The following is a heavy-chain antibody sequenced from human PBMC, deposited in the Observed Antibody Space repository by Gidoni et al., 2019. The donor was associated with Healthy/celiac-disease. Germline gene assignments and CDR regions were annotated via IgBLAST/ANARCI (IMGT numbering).Heavy chain of an antibody. V-gene: IGHV1-2*02. CDR3: ARDQESVWGRLW. D-gene: IGHD7-27*01. CDR1: GYAFTGYY. Sequence: QVQLVQSGAEVKKPGASVKVSCKASGYAFTGYYMHWVRQAPGQGLEWMGWINPNSGGTNDAQKFQGRVTMTRDTSISTAYMELSRLRSDDTAVYYCARDQESVWGRLWWGQGTLVTVSS. CDR2: INPNSGGT. J-gene: IGHJ4*02.